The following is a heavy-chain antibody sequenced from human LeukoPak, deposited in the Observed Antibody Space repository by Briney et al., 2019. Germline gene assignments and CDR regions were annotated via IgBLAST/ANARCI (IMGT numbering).Heavy chain of an antibody. CDR2: IRPDGGEK. Sequence: GGSLRLSCAASGFNFNNYWMSWVRQAPGNGLGWVANIRPDGGEKYYVDSVKGRFTISRDNAKNSVVLQMNSPRAEDTAVYYCARGGYTNGYAYWGQGTLVTVSS. CDR3: ARGGYTNGYAY. J-gene: IGHJ4*02. D-gene: IGHD5-18*01. CDR1: GFNFNNYW. V-gene: IGHV3-7*03.